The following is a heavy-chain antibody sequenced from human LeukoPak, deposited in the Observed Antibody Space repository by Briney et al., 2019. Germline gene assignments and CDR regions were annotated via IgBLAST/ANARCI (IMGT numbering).Heavy chain of an antibody. CDR2: IYYTGST. J-gene: IGHJ4*02. V-gene: IGHV4-59*12. CDR1: GGSISGYY. Sequence: SETLSLTCTVSGGSISGYYWSWIRQPPGKGLEWIGYIYYTGSTNYNPSLKSRVTISVDTSKNQFSLKLSSVTAADTAVYYCARGSLDFDYWGQGTLVTVSS. CDR3: ARGSLDFDY.